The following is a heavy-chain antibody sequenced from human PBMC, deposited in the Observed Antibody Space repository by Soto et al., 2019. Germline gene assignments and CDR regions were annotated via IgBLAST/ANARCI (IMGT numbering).Heavy chain of an antibody. J-gene: IGHJ6*02. CDR3: ARAGVIFGVVITSIHYYYGMDV. CDR1: GYTFTSYY. CDR2: INPSGGST. V-gene: IGHV1-46*01. Sequence: ASVKVSCKASGYTFTSYYMHWVRQAPGQGLEWMGIINPSGGSTSYAQKFQGRVTMTRDTSTSTVYMELSSLRSEDTAVYYCARAGVIFGVVITSIHYYYGMDVWGQGTTVTVSS. D-gene: IGHD3-3*01.